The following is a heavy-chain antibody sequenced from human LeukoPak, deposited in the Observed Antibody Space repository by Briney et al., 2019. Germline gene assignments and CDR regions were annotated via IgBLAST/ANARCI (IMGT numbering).Heavy chain of an antibody. CDR3: ARGNYGNRDAFDI. CDR2: TRNDGNDK. D-gene: IGHD5-24*01. CDR1: GFTFSSYG. V-gene: IGHV3-30*02. Sequence: GGSLRLSCAASGFTFSSYGMHWVRQAPGKGLEWVAFTRNDGNDKYYADSVKGRFTISRDNSKNTVYLQMNSLRAEDTAVYYCARGNYGNRDAFDIWGQGTMVTVSS. J-gene: IGHJ3*02.